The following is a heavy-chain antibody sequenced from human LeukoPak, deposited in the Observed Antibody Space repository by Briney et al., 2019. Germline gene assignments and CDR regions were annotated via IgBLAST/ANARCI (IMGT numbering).Heavy chain of an antibody. J-gene: IGHJ4*02. D-gene: IGHD3-22*01. CDR1: GGTFSSYA. V-gene: IGHV1-69*11. CDR3: ASGRHYYDNSGIVIPPYFDY. Sequence: SVKVSCKASGGTFSSYAISWVRQAPGQGLEWMGRIIPILGTTNYAQKFQGRVTLTTDESTSTAYMELSSLRSEDTAVYYCASGRHYYDNSGIVIPPYFDYWGQGTLVTVSS. CDR2: IIPILGTT.